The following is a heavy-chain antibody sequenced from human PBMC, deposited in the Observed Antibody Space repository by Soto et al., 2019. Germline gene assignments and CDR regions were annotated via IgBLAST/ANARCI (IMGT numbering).Heavy chain of an antibody. J-gene: IGHJ6*02. CDR2: IYYSGST. CDR1: GGSISSSSYY. Sequence: PWETLSLTCTVSGGSISSSSYYWGWIRQPPGKGLEWIGSIYYSGSTYYNPSLKSRVTISVDTSKNQFSLKLSSVTAADTAVYYCARGWYYYYGMDVWGQGTTVTVSS. CDR3: ARGWYYYYGMDV. V-gene: IGHV4-39*01. D-gene: IGHD6-19*01.